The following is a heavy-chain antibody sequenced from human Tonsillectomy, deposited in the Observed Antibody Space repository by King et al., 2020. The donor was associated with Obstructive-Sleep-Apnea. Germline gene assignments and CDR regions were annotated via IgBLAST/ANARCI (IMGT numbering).Heavy chain of an antibody. CDR2: GFPGDSDT. Sequence: VQLVESGPELKKPGESLKISCTASGDMFIDYWIGWVRQVPGKGLEWMGIGFPGDSDTRYSPSFQGQVTISADKSISTVYLQWRSLKASDTAVYYCARHRGWPGWIDYWGQGTLVTVSS. D-gene: IGHD5-24*01. J-gene: IGHJ4*02. CDR3: ARHRGWPGWIDY. V-gene: IGHV5-51*01. CDR1: GDMFIDYW.